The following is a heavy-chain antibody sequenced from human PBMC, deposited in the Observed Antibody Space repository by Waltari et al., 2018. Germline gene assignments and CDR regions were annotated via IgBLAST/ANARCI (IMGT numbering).Heavy chain of an antibody. CDR3: AREPSPDSSGYFYYYMDV. CDR1: GFTFSRYW. D-gene: IGHD3-22*01. V-gene: IGHV3-74*01. J-gene: IGHJ6*03. CDR2: FNSDGSGT. Sequence: EVQLVESGGGLVQPGGSLRLSCAASGFTFSRYWMHWVRQAPGKGLVWVSRFNSDGSGTIYPESVKGRFTISRDNAKNTLYLQLNSLRVENTAVYYCAREPSPDSSGYFYYYMDVWGKGTTVTVSS.